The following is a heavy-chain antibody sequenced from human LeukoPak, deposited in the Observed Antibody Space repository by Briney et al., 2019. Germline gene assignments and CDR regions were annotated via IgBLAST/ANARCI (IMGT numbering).Heavy chain of an antibody. CDR1: GYSFTSYH. V-gene: IGHV1-46*01. CDR2: INPSGGST. Sequence: ASVKVSCKASGYSFTSYHTYWVRQAPGQGLEWMGIINPSGGSTSYAQKFQGRVTMTRDTSTSTVYMELSGLRSEDTAVYYCARDSAKDSSGYYRFDYWGQGTLVTVSS. J-gene: IGHJ4*02. D-gene: IGHD3-22*01. CDR3: ARDSAKDSSGYYRFDY.